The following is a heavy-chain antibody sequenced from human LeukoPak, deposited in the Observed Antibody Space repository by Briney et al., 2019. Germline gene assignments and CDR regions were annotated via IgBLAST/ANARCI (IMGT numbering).Heavy chain of an antibody. CDR3: TRGHGAAAGLLHS. J-gene: IGHJ4*02. D-gene: IGHD6-13*01. Sequence: QSGGSLSLSCTASGFTFGDYAMSWVRQAPGKGLEWVGFIRSKAYGGTTEYAASVKGRFTISRDDSKSIAYLQMNSLKTEDTAVYYCTRGHGAAAGLLHSWGQGTLVTVSS. CDR1: GFTFGDYA. CDR2: IRSKAYGGTT. V-gene: IGHV3-49*04.